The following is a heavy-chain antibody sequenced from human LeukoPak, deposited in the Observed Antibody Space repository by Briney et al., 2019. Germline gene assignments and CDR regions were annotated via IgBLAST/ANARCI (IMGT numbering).Heavy chain of an antibody. CDR1: GFTFTSYA. V-gene: IGHV1-2*02. Sequence: ASVKVSCKASGFTFTSYAIHWVRQAPGQGLEWMGWITPSGGTNYPQKFQGRVAITWDTSITTAYMDLSRLTSDDTAVYYCARDQNGDGFEHLDYGGQGALVTVS. CDR3: ARDQNGDGFEHLDY. CDR2: ITPSGGT. J-gene: IGHJ4*02. D-gene: IGHD5-24*01.